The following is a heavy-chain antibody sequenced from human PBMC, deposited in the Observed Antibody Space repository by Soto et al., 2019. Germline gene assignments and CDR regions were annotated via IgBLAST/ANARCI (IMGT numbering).Heavy chain of an antibody. J-gene: IGHJ6*02. CDR1: GGTFSSYA. V-gene: IGHV1-69*13. CDR3: ARDQKTMGQCYYYGMDV. CDR2: IIPIYGAV. Sequence: SVKVSCKASGGTFSSYAISWVRQAPGQGLEWMGGIIPIYGAVYYAQKSTAGVEIPAHHSTLTAYMELSSLRSEDTAVYYCARDQKTMGQCYYYGMDVWGQGTTVTVSS. D-gene: IGHD3-10*01.